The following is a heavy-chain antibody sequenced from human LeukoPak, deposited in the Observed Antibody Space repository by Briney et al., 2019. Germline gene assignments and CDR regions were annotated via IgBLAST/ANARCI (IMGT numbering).Heavy chain of an antibody. CDR1: GYTFTSYG. CDR2: ISAYNGDT. Sequence: ASVKVSCKTSGYTFTSYGISWVRQAPGQGLEWMGWISAYNGDTNFAQKFQGRVTMTRDTSTSTVYMELSSLRSEDTAVYYCARPLRIAVAGILAYWGQGTLVTVSS. D-gene: IGHD6-19*01. J-gene: IGHJ4*02. V-gene: IGHV1-18*01. CDR3: ARPLRIAVAGILAY.